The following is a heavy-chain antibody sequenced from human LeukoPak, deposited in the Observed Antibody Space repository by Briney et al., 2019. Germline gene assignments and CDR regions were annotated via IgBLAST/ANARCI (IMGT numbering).Heavy chain of an antibody. CDR1: GFTFSSYG. CDR3: AKALSSSSGGT. V-gene: IGHV3-30*18. J-gene: IGHJ5*02. Sequence: PGGSLRLSCAASGFTFSSYGMHWVRQAPGKGLEWVAVISYDGSNKYYADSVKGRFTISRDNSKNTLYLQMNSLRAEDTAAYYCAKALSSSSGGTWGQGTLVTVSS. D-gene: IGHD2-15*01. CDR2: ISYDGSNK.